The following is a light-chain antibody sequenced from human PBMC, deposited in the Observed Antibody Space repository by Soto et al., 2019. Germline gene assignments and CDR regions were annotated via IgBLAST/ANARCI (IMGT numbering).Light chain of an antibody. V-gene: IGKV1-6*01. CDR1: RGISSS. CDR2: TAS. Sequence: IQLTQSPSFLSASVGDRVTITCRASRGISSSLAWYQQKSGKAPNLLIYTASTLQSGVPSRFSGSGSGTDFTLTISSLQPEDFATYYCIQDYNYPLTFGGGTKVDIK. J-gene: IGKJ4*01. CDR3: IQDYNYPLT.